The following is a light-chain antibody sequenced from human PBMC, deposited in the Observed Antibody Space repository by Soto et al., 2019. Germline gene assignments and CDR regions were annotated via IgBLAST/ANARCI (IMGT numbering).Light chain of an antibody. CDR3: SSYTGSNLGV. J-gene: IGLJ1*01. V-gene: IGLV2-14*01. CDR2: EVS. CDR1: SSHVGGYNY. Sequence: QSVLTQPDSVSGSPGPSITISCTGTSSHVGGYNYVSWYQQHPGKAPTLMISEVSNRPSGVSNRFSGSKSGNTASLTISGLQAEDEADYYCSSYTGSNLGVFGTGTKVTVL.